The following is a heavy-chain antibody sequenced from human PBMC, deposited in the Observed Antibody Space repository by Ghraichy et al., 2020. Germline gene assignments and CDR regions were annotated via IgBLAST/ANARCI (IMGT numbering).Heavy chain of an antibody. Sequence: LSLTCVGSGFTFSSYSMNWVRQSPGKGLEWISYITSSSRFISYADSVKGRFTISRDNAQNSLYLEMNSLRDEDTAVYYCARGSTVVRFYYYDGMDVWGQGTTVTVSS. CDR2: ITSSSRFI. CDR1: GFTFSSYS. CDR3: ARGSTVVRFYYYDGMDV. D-gene: IGHD4-23*01. J-gene: IGHJ6*02. V-gene: IGHV3-48*02.